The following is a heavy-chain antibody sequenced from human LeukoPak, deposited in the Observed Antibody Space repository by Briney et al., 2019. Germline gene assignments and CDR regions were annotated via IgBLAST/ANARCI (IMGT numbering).Heavy chain of an antibody. CDR1: NGSISSRSYY. CDR3: ARVTLDYYNYIDV. CDR2: MYYSGST. J-gene: IGHJ6*03. V-gene: IGHV4-39*07. Sequence: SETLSLTCTVSNGSISSRSYYWGWIRQSPGKGLEWIGSMYYSGSTYYKRSLKSRVTISGDTSKNQFSLKLSSVTAADTAVYYCARVTLDYYNYIDVWGKGTTVTDSS. D-gene: IGHD3-3*02.